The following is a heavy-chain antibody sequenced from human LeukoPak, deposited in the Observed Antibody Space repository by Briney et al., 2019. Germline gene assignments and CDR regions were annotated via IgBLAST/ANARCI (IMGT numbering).Heavy chain of an antibody. CDR2: IYHSGST. Sequence: PSGTLSLTCAVSGGSISSSNWWSGVRQPPGKGLEWIGEIYHSGSTNYNPSLKSRVTISVDKSKNQFSLKLSSVTAADTAVYYCARALDGGDAASYFDYWGQGTLVTVSS. J-gene: IGHJ4*02. CDR1: GGSISSSNW. CDR3: ARALDGGDAASYFDY. D-gene: IGHD3-16*01. V-gene: IGHV4-4*02.